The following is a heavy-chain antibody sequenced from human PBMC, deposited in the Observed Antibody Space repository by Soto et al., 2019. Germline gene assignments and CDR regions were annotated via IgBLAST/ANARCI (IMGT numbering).Heavy chain of an antibody. CDR1: GFTFSSYG. V-gene: IGHV3-15*01. J-gene: IGHJ4*02. CDR2: IKSKTDGGTT. Sequence: PGGSLRLSCAASGFTFSSYGMHWVRQAPGKGLEWVGRIKSKTDGGTTDYAAPVKGRFTISRDDSKNTLYLQMNSLKTEDTAVYYCTTDQVGATPFDYWGQGTLVTVSS. D-gene: IGHD1-26*01. CDR3: TTDQVGATPFDY.